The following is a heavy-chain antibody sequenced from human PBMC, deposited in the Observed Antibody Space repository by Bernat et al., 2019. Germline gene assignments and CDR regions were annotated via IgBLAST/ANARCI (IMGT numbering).Heavy chain of an antibody. V-gene: IGHV3-23*01. CDR3: ATDQLASQYYYYGMDV. J-gene: IGHJ6*02. Sequence: EVQLLESGGGLVQPGGSLRLSCAASGFTFSSYAMSWVRQAPGKGLEWVSAISGSGGSTYYADSVKGRFTISRDNSKNTLYLQMNSLRAEDTAVYYCATDQLASQYYYYGMDVWGQGTTVTVSS. CDR2: ISGSGGST. D-gene: IGHD2-2*01. CDR1: GFTFSSYA.